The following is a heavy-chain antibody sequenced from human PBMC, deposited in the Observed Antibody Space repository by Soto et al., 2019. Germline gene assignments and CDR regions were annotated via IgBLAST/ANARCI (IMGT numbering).Heavy chain of an antibody. J-gene: IGHJ5*02. CDR3: AVVEVGRRKQGTNWFDP. CDR2: IIPILGIA. CDR1: GGTFSSYT. Sequence: QVQLVQYGAEVQKPGSSVKVSCKAYGGTFSSYTISWVRQAPGQGLEWMGRIIPILGIANYAQTFQGRVTITADKSTSTAYMELSSLRSEDTPVYYCAVVEVGRRKQGTNWFDPWGQGTLVTVSS. D-gene: IGHD2-21*01. V-gene: IGHV1-69*02.